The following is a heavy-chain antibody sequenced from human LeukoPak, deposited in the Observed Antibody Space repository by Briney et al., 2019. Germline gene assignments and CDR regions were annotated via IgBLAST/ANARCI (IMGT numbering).Heavy chain of an antibody. J-gene: IGHJ4*02. Sequence: SETLSLTCTVSGGSISSYYWSWIRQPPGKGLEWIGNIYYTGSTYYNPSLKSRVTISVDTSKNQFSLKLSSVTAADTAVYYCARDKRVGARQFDYWGQGTLVTVSS. CDR3: ARDKRVGARQFDY. CDR1: GGSISSYY. CDR2: IYYTGST. D-gene: IGHD1-26*01. V-gene: IGHV4-59*12.